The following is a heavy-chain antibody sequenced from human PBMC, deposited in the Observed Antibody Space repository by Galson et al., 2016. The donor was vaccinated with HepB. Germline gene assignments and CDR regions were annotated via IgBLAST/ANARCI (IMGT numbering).Heavy chain of an antibody. V-gene: IGHV3-15*01. CDR3: TKGYSSATNYHGDDAFDI. CDR1: GFTFSAAW. J-gene: IGHJ3*02. Sequence: SLRLSCAASGFTFSAAWMIWVRRAPGKGLEWVGRVKSETSGGTPTYAVTVKGRFIIPRDDSRNTLYLQMNSLKTEDTALYYCTKGYSSATNYHGDDAFDIWGLGTMVTVSS. CDR2: VKSETSGGTP. D-gene: IGHD1-7*01.